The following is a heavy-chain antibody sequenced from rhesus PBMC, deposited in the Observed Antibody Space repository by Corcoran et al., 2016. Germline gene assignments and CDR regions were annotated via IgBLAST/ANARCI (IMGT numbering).Heavy chain of an antibody. CDR3: ARAMDTVGTA. CDR2: ISGSGGST. J-gene: IGHJ4*01. D-gene: IGHD5-30*01. Sequence: QLPLQESGPGLVKPSETLSLTCAVSGGSIRSSNWWRWFRQPPGKGLEWIGRISGSGGSTNYNPSLKSRVTISTDTSKNQFSLKLSSVTAADTAVYYCARAMDTVGTAWGQGVLVTVSS. V-gene: IGHV4-57*01. CDR1: GGSIRSSNW.